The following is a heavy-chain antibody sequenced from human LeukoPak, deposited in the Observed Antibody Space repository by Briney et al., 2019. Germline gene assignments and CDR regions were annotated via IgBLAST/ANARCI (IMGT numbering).Heavy chain of an antibody. V-gene: IGHV7-4-1*02. CDR3: AIHPSDSSGYFSY. Sequence: ASVKVSCKASGYTFSSCAINWVRQAPGQGLEYMGWIDTKTGNPTYAQGFTGRFVFSLDTSVSTAYLQISSLKAEDTAVYYCAIHPSDSSGYFSYWGQGALVAVSS. J-gene: IGHJ4*02. CDR1: GYTFSSCA. D-gene: IGHD3-22*01. CDR2: IDTKTGNP.